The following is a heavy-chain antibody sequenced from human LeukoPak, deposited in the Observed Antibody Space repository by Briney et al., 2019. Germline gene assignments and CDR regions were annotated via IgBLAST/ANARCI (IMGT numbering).Heavy chain of an antibody. CDR3: ARHSIYPPTYSSGQELDY. D-gene: IGHD6-19*01. Sequence: SETLSLTCTVSGGFIWSYYWSWIRQPPGKGLEWIGYIYYSGSTNYNPSLKSRVTISVDASKNQFSLRLSSVTAADTAVYYCARHSIYPPTYSSGQELDYWGQGTLVTVSS. V-gene: IGHV4-59*08. CDR1: GGFIWSYY. J-gene: IGHJ4*02. CDR2: IYYSGST.